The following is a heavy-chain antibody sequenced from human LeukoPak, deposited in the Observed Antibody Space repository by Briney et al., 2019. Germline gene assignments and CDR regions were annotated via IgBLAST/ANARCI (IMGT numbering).Heavy chain of an antibody. Sequence: PGGSLRLSCAASGFTFSSYGMHWVRQAPGKGLEWVAVISYDGSNKYYADSVKGRFTISRDNSKNTLYLQMNSLRAEDTAVYYCARDLDTSRITIFGVESSGVDPWGQGTLVTVSS. D-gene: IGHD3-3*01. CDR2: ISYDGSNK. J-gene: IGHJ5*02. CDR3: ARDLDTSRITIFGVESSGVDP. CDR1: GFTFSSYG. V-gene: IGHV3-30*03.